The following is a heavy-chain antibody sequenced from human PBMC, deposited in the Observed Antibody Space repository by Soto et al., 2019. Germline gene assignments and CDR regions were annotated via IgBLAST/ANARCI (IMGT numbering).Heavy chain of an antibody. CDR2: VINIGGNT. Sequence: GGSLRLSCAASGLTFTTYAMNWVRQAPGKGLEWVSHVINIGGNTNYADSVKGRFTISRDNSKSTLYLQMNSLRVDDTAVYYCAMVDSSTWYTGYYFDYWGQGALVTVSS. J-gene: IGHJ4*02. V-gene: IGHV3-23*01. D-gene: IGHD6-13*01. CDR3: AMVDSSTWYTGYYFDY. CDR1: GLTFTTYA.